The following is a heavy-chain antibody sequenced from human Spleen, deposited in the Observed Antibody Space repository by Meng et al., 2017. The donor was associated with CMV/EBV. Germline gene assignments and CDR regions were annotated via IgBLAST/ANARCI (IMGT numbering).Heavy chain of an antibody. J-gene: IGHJ6*02. CDR2: ISWNSGSI. D-gene: IGHD6-6*01. Sequence: SLKISCTASGFPFDDYSMHWVRQAPGKGLEWVSGISWNSGSIGYADSVKGRFTISRDNAKNSLYLQMNSLRAEDTALYYCAKGVARRVNYYGMDVWGQGTTVTVSS. CDR1: GFPFDDYS. V-gene: IGHV3-9*01. CDR3: AKGVARRVNYYGMDV.